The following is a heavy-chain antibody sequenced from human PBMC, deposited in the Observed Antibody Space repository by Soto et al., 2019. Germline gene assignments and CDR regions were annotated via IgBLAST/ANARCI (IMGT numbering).Heavy chain of an antibody. Sequence: VQLVESGGGLVKPGGSLRLSCAASGFTFSSYSMNWVRQAPGKGLEWVSSISSSSSYIYYADSVKGRFTISRDNAKNSLYLQMNSLRAEDTAVYYCARAQTTVTTYGAFDIWGQGTMVTVSS. D-gene: IGHD4-4*01. CDR3: ARAQTTVTTYGAFDI. CDR1: GFTFSSYS. CDR2: ISSSSSYI. V-gene: IGHV3-21*01. J-gene: IGHJ3*02.